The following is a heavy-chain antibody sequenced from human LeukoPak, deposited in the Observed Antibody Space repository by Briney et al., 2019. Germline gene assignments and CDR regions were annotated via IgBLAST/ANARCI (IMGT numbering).Heavy chain of an antibody. CDR3: ARTYYDYVWGSYRPIDY. CDR1: GYTFTSYD. Sequence: ASVKVSCKASGYTFTSYDINWVRQATGQGLEWMGWMNPNSGNTGYAQKFQGRVTMTRNTSISTAYMELSSLRSEDTAVYYCARTYYDYVWGSYRPIDYWGQGILVTVSS. CDR2: MNPNSGNT. D-gene: IGHD3-16*02. V-gene: IGHV1-8*01. J-gene: IGHJ4*02.